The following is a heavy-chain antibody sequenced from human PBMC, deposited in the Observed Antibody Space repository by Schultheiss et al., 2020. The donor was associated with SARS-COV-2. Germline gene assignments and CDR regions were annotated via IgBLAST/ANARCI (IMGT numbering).Heavy chain of an antibody. Sequence: GGSLRLSCAASGFTFSSYDMHWVRQAPGKGLVWVSRINSDGSSTSYADSVKGRFTISRDNAKNTLYLQMNSLRAEDTAVYYCAKDVDSYYYDSSGPAYWGQGTLVTVSS. V-gene: IGHV3-74*01. CDR2: INSDGSST. D-gene: IGHD3-22*01. J-gene: IGHJ4*02. CDR1: GFTFSSYD. CDR3: AKDVDSYYYDSSGPAY.